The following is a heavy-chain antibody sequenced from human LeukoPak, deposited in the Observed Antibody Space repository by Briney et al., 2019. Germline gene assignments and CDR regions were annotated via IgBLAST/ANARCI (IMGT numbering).Heavy chain of an antibody. CDR2: TNEDGSTT. D-gene: IGHD1-26*01. CDR1: GFTFSSNW. Sequence: SGGSLRLSCAASGFTFSSNWMHWVRHAPGKGLVWVSRTNEDGSTTNYADSVKGRSTIFRDNAKNTLYLQMNSLRAEDTAVYYCVRDLGGRSGHWGQGTLVTVSS. V-gene: IGHV3-74*01. J-gene: IGHJ4*02. CDR3: VRDLGGRSGH.